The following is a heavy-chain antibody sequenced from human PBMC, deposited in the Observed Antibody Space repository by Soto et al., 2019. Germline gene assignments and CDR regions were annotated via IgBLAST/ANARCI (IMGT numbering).Heavy chain of an antibody. V-gene: IGHV4-59*08. D-gene: IGHD3-3*01. Sequence: SETLSLTCTVSGGSISSYYWSWIRQPPGKGLEWIGYIYYSGSTNYNPSLKSRVTISVDTSKNQFSLKLSSVTAADTAVYYCVRHSAGGYDFWSGYYHNWFDPWGQGTLVTVSS. CDR3: VRHSAGGYDFWSGYYHNWFDP. CDR2: IYYSGST. CDR1: GGSISSYY. J-gene: IGHJ5*02.